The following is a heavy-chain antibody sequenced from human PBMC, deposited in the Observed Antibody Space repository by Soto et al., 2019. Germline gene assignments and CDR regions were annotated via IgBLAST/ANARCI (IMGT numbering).Heavy chain of an antibody. CDR3: ARTLAARFDY. D-gene: IGHD6-6*01. CDR1: GGTFSSYA. V-gene: IGHV1-69*13. J-gene: IGHJ4*02. Sequence: SVKVSCKASGGTFSSYAISWVRQAPGQGLEWMGGIIPIFGTANYAQKFQGRVTITADESTSTAYMELNSLRAEDTAVYYCARTLAARFDYWGQGTPVTVSS. CDR2: IIPIFGTA.